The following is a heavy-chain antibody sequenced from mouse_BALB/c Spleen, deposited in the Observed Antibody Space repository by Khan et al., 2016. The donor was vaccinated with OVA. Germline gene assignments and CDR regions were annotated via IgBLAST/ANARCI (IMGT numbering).Heavy chain of an antibody. CDR3: ARLAYYYNSEGFAY. Sequence: EVQVVESGGDLVKPGGSLKLSCAASGFTFSTYGMSWVRQTPDKRLEWVATISSGGSYTSYPDNVKGRFTISRDNANNTLYLQMSSLQSADTAMYYCARLAYYYNSEGFAYWGQGTLVTVSA. CDR1: GFTFSTYG. J-gene: IGHJ3*01. V-gene: IGHV5-6*01. CDR2: ISSGGSYT. D-gene: IGHD1-1*01.